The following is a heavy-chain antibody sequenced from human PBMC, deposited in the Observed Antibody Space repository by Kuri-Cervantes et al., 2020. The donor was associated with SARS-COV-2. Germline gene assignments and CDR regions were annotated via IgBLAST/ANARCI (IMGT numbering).Heavy chain of an antibody. V-gene: IGHV4-39*01. Sequence: ESLKISCTVSGGSISSSSYYWGWIRQPPGKGLEWYGSIYYSGSTYYNPSLKSRVTISVDMSKNQFSLKLSSVTAADTAVYYCARLLRQKYCSGGSCYGWIWSQGTMVTVSS. CDR2: IYYSGST. J-gene: IGHJ3*02. D-gene: IGHD2-15*01. CDR3: ARLLRQKYCSGGSCYGWI. CDR1: GGSISSSSYY.